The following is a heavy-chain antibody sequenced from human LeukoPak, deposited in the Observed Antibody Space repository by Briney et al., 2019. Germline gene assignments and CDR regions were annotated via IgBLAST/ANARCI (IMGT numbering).Heavy chain of an antibody. CDR3: ATERLWGTDYPHFDY. Sequence: ASVKVSCKVSGYTLTELSMHWVRQAPGKGLEWMGGFDPEGGETIYAQKFQGRVTMTEDTSTDTAYMELSSLRSEDTAVYYCATERLWGTDYPHFDYWGQGTLVTVSS. CDR2: FDPEGGET. J-gene: IGHJ4*02. D-gene: IGHD3-16*01. CDR1: GYTLTELS. V-gene: IGHV1-24*01.